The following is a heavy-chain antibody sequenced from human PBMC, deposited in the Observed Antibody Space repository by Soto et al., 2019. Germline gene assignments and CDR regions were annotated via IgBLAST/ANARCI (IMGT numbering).Heavy chain of an antibody. V-gene: IGHV1-69*15. CDR2: IIPIFGTR. CDR1: GGTFSNYA. CDR3: AIDAGREVFFGNWFDP. Sequence: QVQLVQSGAEVKKPGSSVKVSCKASGGTFSNYAITWVRKAPGQGLEWLGRIIPIFGTRDYAQKFQGRVTITADDSTTTAYMELSSLRSDDTAVYYCAIDAGREVFFGNWFDPWGQGTLVTVSS. J-gene: IGHJ5*02. D-gene: IGHD2-15*01.